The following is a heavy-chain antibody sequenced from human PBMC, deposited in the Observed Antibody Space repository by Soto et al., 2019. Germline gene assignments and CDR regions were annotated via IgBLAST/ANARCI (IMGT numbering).Heavy chain of an antibody. J-gene: IGHJ3*02. CDR2: IIPIFGTA. CDR3: ARDADTYYYESSGYYPAGAFDI. CDR1: GGTFSSYA. Sequence: QVQLVQSGAEVKKPGSSVKVSCKASGGTFSSYAISWVRQAPGQGLEWMGGIIPIFGTANYAQKFQGRVTITADKSTSTAFMELSSLRSEDTAVYYCARDADTYYYESSGYYPAGAFDIWGQGTMVTVSS. V-gene: IGHV1-69*06. D-gene: IGHD3-22*01.